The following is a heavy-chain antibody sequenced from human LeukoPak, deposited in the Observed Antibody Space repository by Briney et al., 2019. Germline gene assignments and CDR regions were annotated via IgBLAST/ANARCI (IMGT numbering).Heavy chain of an antibody. CDR2: IIPIFGTA. J-gene: IGHJ3*02. Sequence: ASVKVSCKASGGTFSSYAISWVRQAPGQGLEWMGRIIPIFGTANYAQKFQGRVTITADKSTSTAYMELSSLRSEDTAVYYCASLPRNYDSSGYYNAFDIWGQGTMVTVSS. V-gene: IGHV1-69*06. CDR3: ASLPRNYDSSGYYNAFDI. D-gene: IGHD3-22*01. CDR1: GGTFSSYA.